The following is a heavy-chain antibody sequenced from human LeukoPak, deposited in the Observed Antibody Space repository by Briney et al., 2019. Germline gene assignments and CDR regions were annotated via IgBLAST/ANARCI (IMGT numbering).Heavy chain of an antibody. V-gene: IGHV4-39*07. CDR2: IFYSGRT. Sequence: SETLSLTCAVSGGSISSSSYYWGWIRQPPGKGLEWIGSIFYSGRTFYNPSLTSRVTISVDTSKNQFSLKLTSVTDADTAVYYCARDRVYYGSGSHNDYWGQGTLVTVSS. J-gene: IGHJ4*02. D-gene: IGHD3-10*01. CDR3: ARDRVYYGSGSHNDY. CDR1: GGSISSSSYY.